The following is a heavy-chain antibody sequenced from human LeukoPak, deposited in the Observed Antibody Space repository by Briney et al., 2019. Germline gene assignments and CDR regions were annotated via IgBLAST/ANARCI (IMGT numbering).Heavy chain of an antibody. CDR2: ISYDGSNE. CDR1: GFALRSYA. CDR3: ARPDSSGWQYYFYYGMDV. V-gene: IGHV3-30*04. Sequence: PGGSLRLSCAASGFALRSYAMHWVRQAPGKGLEWVAVISYDGSNEYYADSVKGRFTISRDNSKNTLYLQMNSLRADDTAVYYCARPDSSGWQYYFYYGMDVWGQGTTVTVSS. D-gene: IGHD6-25*01. J-gene: IGHJ6*02.